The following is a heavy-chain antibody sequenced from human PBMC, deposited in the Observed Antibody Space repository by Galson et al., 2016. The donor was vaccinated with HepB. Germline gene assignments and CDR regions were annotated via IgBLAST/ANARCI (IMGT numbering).Heavy chain of an antibody. CDR1: GFTFSSAW. D-gene: IGHD1-1*01. CDR2: IKSKTDGGTT. Sequence: SLRLSCAASGFTFSSAWMSWVRQAPGKGLEWVGRIKSKTDGGTTDYAEPVKGRFTISRDDAKNTLYLQMNSLKTEDTAVYYCTTDPFKYNWDHSDYWGQGTLVTVSS. CDR3: TTDPFKYNWDHSDY. J-gene: IGHJ4*02. V-gene: IGHV3-15*01.